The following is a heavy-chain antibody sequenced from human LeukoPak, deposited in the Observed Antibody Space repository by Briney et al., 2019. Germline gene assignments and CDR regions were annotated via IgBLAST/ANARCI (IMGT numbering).Heavy chain of an antibody. CDR3: VRLQPNTGEWAFDI. J-gene: IGHJ3*02. Sequence: KPSETLSLTCTVSGGSISSHYWSWIRQPPGKGLEWIGYISNGGSTNYNPSLQSRVTISVDRSKNQLSLKLSSVTAADTAVYHCVRLQPNTGEWAFDIWGQGTMVSVSS. V-gene: IGHV4-59*11. D-gene: IGHD1-1*01. CDR2: ISNGGST. CDR1: GGSISSHY.